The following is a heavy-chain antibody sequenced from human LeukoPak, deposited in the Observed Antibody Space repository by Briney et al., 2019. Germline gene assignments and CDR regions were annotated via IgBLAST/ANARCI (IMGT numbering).Heavy chain of an antibody. D-gene: IGHD3-22*01. CDR2: ISSSSSTI. CDR1: GFTFSSYS. CDR3: ARGGGYYDSGITPRAFDI. Sequence: PGGSLRLSCAASGFTFSSYSMNWVRQAPGKGLEWVSYISSSSSTIYYADSVKGRFTISRDNAKNSLYLQMNSLRAEDTAVYYCARGGGYYDSGITPRAFDIWGQGTVVTVSS. J-gene: IGHJ3*02. V-gene: IGHV3-48*04.